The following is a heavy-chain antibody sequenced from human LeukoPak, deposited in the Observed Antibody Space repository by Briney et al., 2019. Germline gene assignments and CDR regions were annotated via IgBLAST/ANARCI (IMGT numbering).Heavy chain of an antibody. V-gene: IGHV3-30*02. J-gene: IGHJ6*03. CDR2: IRYDGSNK. CDR1: GFTFSSYG. D-gene: IGHD1-1*01. CDR3: AKTGTTVYYMDV. Sequence: PGRSLRLSCAASGFTFSSYGMHWVRQAPGKGLEWVAFIRYDGSNKYYADSVKGRFTISRDNSKNTLYLQMNSLRAEDTAVYYCAKTGTTVYYMDVWGKGTTVTVSS.